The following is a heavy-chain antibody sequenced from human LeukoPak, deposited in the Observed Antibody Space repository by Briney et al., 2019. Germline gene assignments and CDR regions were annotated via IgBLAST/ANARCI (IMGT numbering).Heavy chain of an antibody. V-gene: IGHV3-15*07. J-gene: IGHJ4*02. D-gene: IGHD7-27*01. CDR1: GFTFSNAW. Sequence: GGSLRLSCAASGFTFSNAWMNWVRQAPGKGLEWVGRIKSKTDGGTTDYAAPVKGRFTISRDDSKNTLYLQMNSLRAEDTAVYYCAKDGGLWVSAHWGDSWGRGTLVTVSS. CDR3: AKDGGLWVSAHWGDS. CDR2: IKSKTDGGTT.